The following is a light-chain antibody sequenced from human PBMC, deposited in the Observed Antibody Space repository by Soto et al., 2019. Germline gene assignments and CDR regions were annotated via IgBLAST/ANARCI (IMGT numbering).Light chain of an antibody. Sequence: QSVLTXPPSASETPGQTVSISCSGSNSNIASNTVNWYQHLPGTAPKLLIYYNNQRPSGVPDRFSGSKSGTSAPLAISGLQSEDESDYYCAAWDDTLKRYVFGTGTKVTVL. CDR3: AAWDDTLKRYV. CDR1: NSNIASNT. V-gene: IGLV1-44*01. J-gene: IGLJ1*01. CDR2: YNN.